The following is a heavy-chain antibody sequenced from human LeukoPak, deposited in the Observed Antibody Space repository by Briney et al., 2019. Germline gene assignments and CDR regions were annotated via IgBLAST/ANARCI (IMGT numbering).Heavy chain of an antibody. Sequence: GGSLRLSCAASGFTVSSNYMSWVRQAPGKGLEWVSAISGSGGSTYYADSVKGRFTISRDNSKNTLYLQMNSLRAEDTAVYYCAKETAAGLFDYWGQGTLVTVSS. CDR2: ISGSGGST. V-gene: IGHV3-23*01. D-gene: IGHD6-13*01. J-gene: IGHJ4*02. CDR1: GFTVSSNY. CDR3: AKETAAGLFDY.